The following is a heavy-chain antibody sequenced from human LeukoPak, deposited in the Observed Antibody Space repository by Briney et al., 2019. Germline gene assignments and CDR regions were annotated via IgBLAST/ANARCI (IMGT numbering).Heavy chain of an antibody. J-gene: IGHJ5*02. CDR3: VRGPYGASISKWFDP. CDR2: IYYSGDT. V-gene: IGHV4-59*01. Sequence: PSETLSLTCTVSRGSISGYSWSWIRQSPGGGREWIGYIYYSGDTAYNPSLRSRVTMSVDTSKNQFSLQLRSMTTADTAVYYCVRGPYGASISKWFDPWGQGTQVIVSP. D-gene: IGHD4/OR15-4a*01. CDR1: RGSISGYS.